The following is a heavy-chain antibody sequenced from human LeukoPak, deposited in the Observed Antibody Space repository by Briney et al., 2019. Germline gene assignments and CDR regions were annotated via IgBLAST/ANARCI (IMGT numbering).Heavy chain of an antibody. Sequence: GRSLRLSCAASGFTFSTYSMHWVRQAPGKGLEWVAVISYDGSNKYYADSVKGRFTISRDNSKNTLYLQMNSLRPEDTAVYYCARDSYYGSGNYYNAFDYWGQGTLVTVSS. CDR2: ISYDGSNK. J-gene: IGHJ4*02. D-gene: IGHD3-10*01. V-gene: IGHV3-30-3*01. CDR3: ARDSYYGSGNYYNAFDY. CDR1: GFTFSTYS.